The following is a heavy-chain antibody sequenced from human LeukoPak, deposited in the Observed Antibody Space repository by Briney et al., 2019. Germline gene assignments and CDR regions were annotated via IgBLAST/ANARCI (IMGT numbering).Heavy chain of an antibody. J-gene: IGHJ5*02. V-gene: IGHV1-69*10. D-gene: IGHD2-15*01. CDR1: GGTFTSYT. Sequence: SVKVSCKASGGTFTSYTISWVRQAPGQGLEWMGWIIPILGIANYAQKFQGRVTITADKSTSTAYMELGSLRSEDTAVYYCARDLEYCSGGSCYNYNWFDPWGQGTLVTVS. CDR3: ARDLEYCSGGSCYNYNWFDP. CDR2: IIPILGIA.